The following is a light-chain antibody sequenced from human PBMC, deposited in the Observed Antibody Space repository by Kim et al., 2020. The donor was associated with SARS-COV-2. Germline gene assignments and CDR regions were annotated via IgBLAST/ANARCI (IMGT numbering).Light chain of an antibody. CDR1: QNIDTY. V-gene: IGKV3-11*01. J-gene: IGKJ4*01. Sequence: TGDRATLSCRASQNIDTYLAWYQQRPGQAPRLLVYDASNRATGVPDRFSGSGSVTDFTLTISSLEPEDFSIYYCQQRNSWPPAVTFGGGTKVDIK. CDR3: QQRNSWPPAVT. CDR2: DAS.